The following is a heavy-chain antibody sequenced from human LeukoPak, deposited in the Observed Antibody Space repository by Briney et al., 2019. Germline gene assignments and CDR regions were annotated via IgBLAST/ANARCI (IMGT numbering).Heavy chain of an antibody. J-gene: IGHJ4*02. CDR2: ISSSSSYM. D-gene: IGHD3-10*01. V-gene: IGHV3-21*01. CDR1: AFTFSSYS. CDR3: ARGMREARYFFDY. Sequence: GGSLRLSCAASAFTFSSYSMNWVRQAPGKGLEWVSSISSSSSYMYYAGSAKGRFTISRNNARNSLYLQMNSLRAEDTAVYYCARGMREARYFFDYWGQGTLVTVSS.